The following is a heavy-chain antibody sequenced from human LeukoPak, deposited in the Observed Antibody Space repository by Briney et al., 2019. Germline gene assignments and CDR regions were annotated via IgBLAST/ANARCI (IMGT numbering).Heavy chain of an antibody. CDR1: GFIFGTFW. V-gene: IGHV3-7*01. D-gene: IGHD3-16*01. J-gene: IGHJ3*01. CDR3: ARGGRTGALDF. CDR2: IKEDGSER. Sequence: PGRSLRLSCATSGFIFGTFWMTWVRQAPGGALEWVANIKEDGSERFYVDSVEGRFTISRDNVKNSLDLHMNTLRVEDTAIYYCARGGRTGALDFWGQGAMVTVSS.